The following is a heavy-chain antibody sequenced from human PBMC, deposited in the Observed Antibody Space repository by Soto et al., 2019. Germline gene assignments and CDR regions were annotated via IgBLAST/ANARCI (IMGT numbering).Heavy chain of an antibody. Sequence: SVKVSCKASGGTFSSYAISWVRQAPGQGLEWMGGIIPIFGTANYAQKFQGRVTITADESTSTAYMELSSLRSEDTAVYYCARAEYYYDSSGSYYYGMDVWGQGTTVTVSS. CDR3: ARAEYYYDSSGSYYYGMDV. CDR2: IIPIFGTA. D-gene: IGHD3-22*01. CDR1: GGTFSSYA. J-gene: IGHJ6*02. V-gene: IGHV1-69*13.